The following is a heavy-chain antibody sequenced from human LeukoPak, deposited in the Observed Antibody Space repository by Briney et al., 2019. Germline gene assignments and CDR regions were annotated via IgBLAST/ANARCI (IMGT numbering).Heavy chain of an antibody. Sequence: SETLSLTCTVSGGFITSGEHYCSWIRQPPGKGLEWIGYVAYTGSTNYNPSLSSRVTMSVDTSRNQFSLKLSSVTAADTAVYYCARDHYNSSGYFLGNDYWGQGILVTVSS. D-gene: IGHD3-22*01. J-gene: IGHJ4*02. V-gene: IGHV4-30-4*01. CDR2: VAYTGST. CDR1: GGFITSGEHY. CDR3: ARDHYNSSGYFLGNDY.